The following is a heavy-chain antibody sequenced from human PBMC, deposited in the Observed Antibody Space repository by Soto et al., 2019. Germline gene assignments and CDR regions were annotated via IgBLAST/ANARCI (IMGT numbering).Heavy chain of an antibody. V-gene: IGHV4-34*01. CDR1: GGSFRGYS. D-gene: IGHD4-17*01. Sequence: QVQLQQWGAGLLKPSETLSLTCGVSGGSFRGYSWNWIRQSPEKGLAWIGEINYRGITSYNPSLRSRVTISVDTSTHRFSLTLTSVSAANTAIYYCARAPMDDYGNYYDGMDVWGQGTTITVS. J-gene: IGHJ6*02. CDR2: INYRGIT. CDR3: ARAPMDDYGNYYDGMDV.